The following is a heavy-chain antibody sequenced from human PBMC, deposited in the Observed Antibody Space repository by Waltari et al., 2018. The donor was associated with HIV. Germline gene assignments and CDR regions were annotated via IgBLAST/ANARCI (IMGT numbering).Heavy chain of an antibody. D-gene: IGHD3-3*01. CDR3: ASEDFWGGPHQ. J-gene: IGHJ4*02. V-gene: IGHV3-21*01. CDR1: GLTFKIFS. CDR2: ISSTSSFI. Sequence: EVRLVESGGGLVNPGGSLRLPCVALGLTFKIFSSKWVRKAPGKGLEWVSSISSTSSFIYYADSLKGRFTVSRDNAKNSLYLQINNLRADDTAVYYCASEDFWGGPHQWGQGTLVTVSS.